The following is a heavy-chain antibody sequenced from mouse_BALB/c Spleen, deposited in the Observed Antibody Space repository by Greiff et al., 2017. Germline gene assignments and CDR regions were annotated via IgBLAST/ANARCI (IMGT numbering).Heavy chain of an antibody. CDR3: ARDLYYGNLAWFAY. J-gene: IGHJ3*01. V-gene: IGHV5-4*02. CDR2: ISDGGSYT. CDR1: GFTFSDYY. D-gene: IGHD2-1*01. Sequence: EVQVVESGGGLVKPGGSLKLSCAASGFTFSDYYMYWVRQTPEKRLEWVATISDGGSYTYYPDSVKGRFTISRDNAKNNLYLQMSSLKSEDTAMYYCARDLYYGNLAWFAYWGQGTLVTVSA.